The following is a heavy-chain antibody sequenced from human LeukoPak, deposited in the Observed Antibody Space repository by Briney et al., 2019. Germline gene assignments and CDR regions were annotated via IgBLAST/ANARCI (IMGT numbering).Heavy chain of an antibody. D-gene: IGHD1-1*01. CDR3: AKAINWQVDY. J-gene: IGHJ4*02. CDR1: GFTFINYA. V-gene: IGHV3-23*01. Sequence: GGSLRLSCAASGFTFINYAMSWVRQTPRKGLEWVSAISGSGGSTSYADSVKGRFTISRDNSKNTLSLQMNSLRAEDTAVYYCAKAINWQVDYWGQGTLVTVSS. CDR2: ISGSGGST.